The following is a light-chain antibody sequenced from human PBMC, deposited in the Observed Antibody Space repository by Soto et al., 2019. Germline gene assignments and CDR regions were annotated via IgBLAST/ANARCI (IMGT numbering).Light chain of an antibody. V-gene: IGKV1-5*03. CDR2: KAS. CDR1: QSIGRW. Sequence: DIQMTQSPSTLSASVGDTVTITCRASQSIGRWLAWSQQKPGKAPNLLIYKASSLESGVPSRFSGSGSGTEFTLTISSLQADDFASYYCHQYNSFPWTFGQGTKVEVK. J-gene: IGKJ1*01. CDR3: HQYNSFPWT.